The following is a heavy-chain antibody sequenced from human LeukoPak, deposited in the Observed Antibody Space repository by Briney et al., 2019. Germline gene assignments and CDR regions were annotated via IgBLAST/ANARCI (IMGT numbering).Heavy chain of an antibody. V-gene: IGHV3-74*01. CDR1: GFTFSSYW. CDR2: LYTDGSST. D-gene: IGHD4-17*01. J-gene: IGHJ3*02. CDR3: ARDSDYDDYGDYHAFDI. Sequence: PGGSLRLSCAASGFTFSSYWMHWVRPAPGKGLVWVSRLYTDGSSTSYADSVKGRFTLSRDNAKNTLYLQVNSLRAEDTAVYYCARDSDYDDYGDYHAFDIWGQGTMVTVSS.